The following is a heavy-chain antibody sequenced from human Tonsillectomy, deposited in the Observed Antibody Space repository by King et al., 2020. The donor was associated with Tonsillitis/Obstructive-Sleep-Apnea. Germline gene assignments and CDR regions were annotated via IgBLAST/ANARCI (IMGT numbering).Heavy chain of an antibody. Sequence: VQLQESGPGLVKPSETLSLTCTVSGGSISSYYWSWIRQPPGKGLEWIGYIYYSGSTNYNPSLKSRVTISVDTSKNQFSLKLSSVTAADTAVYYCASAYCGXXCYXWXSRXXDAFDXWGXGTMVTVS. J-gene: IGHJ3*01. CDR2: IYYSGST. CDR3: ASAYCGXXCYXWXSRXXDAFDX. D-gene: IGHD2-21*01. V-gene: IGHV4-59*01. CDR1: GGSISSYY.